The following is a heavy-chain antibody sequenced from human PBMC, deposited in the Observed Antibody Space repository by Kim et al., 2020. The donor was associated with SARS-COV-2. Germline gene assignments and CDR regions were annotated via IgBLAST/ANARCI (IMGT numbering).Heavy chain of an antibody. J-gene: IGHJ6*01. CDR2: IKSKTDGGTT. Sequence: GGSLRLSCAASGFTFSNAWMSWVRQAPGKGLEWVGRIKSKTDGGTTDYAAPVKGRFTISRDDSKNTLYLQMNSLKTEDTAVYYCTTAPNTIYYYGMDVWGQGTTVTVSS. V-gene: IGHV3-15*01. CDR1: GFTFSNAW. D-gene: IGHD3-3*01. CDR3: TTAPNTIYYYGMDV.